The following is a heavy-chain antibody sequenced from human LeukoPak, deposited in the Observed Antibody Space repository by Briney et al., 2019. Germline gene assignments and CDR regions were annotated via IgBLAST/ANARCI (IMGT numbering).Heavy chain of an antibody. CDR2: ISSSGSTI. J-gene: IGHJ4*02. Sequence: PGGSLRLSCAASGFTFSDYYMSWIRQAPGKGLEWVSYISSSGSTIYYADSVKGRFTISRDNAKNSLYLQMNSLRAEDTAVYYCPRDRDYYDSSGYNYFDYWGQGTLVTVSS. D-gene: IGHD3-22*01. CDR1: GFTFSDYY. V-gene: IGHV3-11*01. CDR3: PRDRDYYDSSGYNYFDY.